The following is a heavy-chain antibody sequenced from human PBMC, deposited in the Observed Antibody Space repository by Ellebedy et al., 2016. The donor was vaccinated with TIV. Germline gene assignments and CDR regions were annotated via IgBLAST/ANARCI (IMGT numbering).Heavy chain of an antibody. D-gene: IGHD4-23*01. CDR3: TRDAAGNGGKLHD. CDR1: GFTFSDYF. Sequence: PGGSLRLSCAGSGFTFSDYFMNWVRQAPGKGLEWVSVIFSAADGGETHYADSAKGRFTISRDSSKNTLYLQMNSLRAEDTAVYYCTRDAAGNGGKLHDWGQGALVTVSS. CDR2: IFSAADGGET. J-gene: IGHJ4*02. V-gene: IGHV3-53*01.